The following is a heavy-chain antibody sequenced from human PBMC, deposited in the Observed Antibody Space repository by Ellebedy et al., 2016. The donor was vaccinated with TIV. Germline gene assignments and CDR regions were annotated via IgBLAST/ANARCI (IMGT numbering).Heavy chain of an antibody. D-gene: IGHD3-22*01. CDR1: GGSISSYY. CDR2: IYYSGST. V-gene: IGHV4-59*08. Sequence: MPSETLSLTCTVSGGSISSYYWNWIRQPPGKGLEWIGYIYYSGSTNYNPSLKSRVTMSVDSSRNQFSLKLSSVTAADTAVFYCARTSYDDSSGYPLFDYWGQGTLVTVSS. CDR3: ARTSYDDSSGYPLFDY. J-gene: IGHJ4*02.